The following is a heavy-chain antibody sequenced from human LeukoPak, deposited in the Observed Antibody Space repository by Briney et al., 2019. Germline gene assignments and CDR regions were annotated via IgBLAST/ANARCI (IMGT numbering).Heavy chain of an antibody. J-gene: IGHJ6*04. CDR3: ASPPVLRFLESDV. D-gene: IGHD3-3*01. V-gene: IGHV3-48*04. CDR2: ISSSSSTI. Sequence: GGSLRLSCAASGFTFSSYSMNWVRQAPGKGLEWVSYISSSSSTIYYADSVKGRFTISRDNAKNSLYLQMNSLRAEDTAVYYCASPPVLRFLESDVWGKGTTVTVSS. CDR1: GFTFSSYS.